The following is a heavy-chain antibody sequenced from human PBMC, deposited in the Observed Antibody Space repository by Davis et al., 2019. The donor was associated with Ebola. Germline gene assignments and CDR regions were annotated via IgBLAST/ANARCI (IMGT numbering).Heavy chain of an antibody. D-gene: IGHD5-12*01. CDR1: LYTLPDHY. CDR3: TTPGGQDSGYDVFDI. J-gene: IGHJ3*02. Sequence: SVQVPRRASLYTLPDHYILRVRQPPRQGLEWLGITNLNDGRTIYAQKSQGRVTVTRDTSTTTVYMDLSSLRSEDTALYYCTTPGGQDSGYDVFDIWGQGAMVTVSS. V-gene: IGHV1-46*03. CDR2: TNLNDGRT.